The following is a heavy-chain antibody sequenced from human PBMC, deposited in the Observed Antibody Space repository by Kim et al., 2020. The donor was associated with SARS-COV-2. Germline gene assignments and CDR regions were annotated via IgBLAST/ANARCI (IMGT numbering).Heavy chain of an antibody. D-gene: IGHD5-12*01. Sequence: SETLSLTCTVSGGSISSSSYYWGWIRQPPGKGLEWIGSIYYSGSTYYNPSLKSRVTISVDTSKNQFSLKLSSVTAADTAVYYCGIVATTSFDYWGQGTLVTVSS. CDR3: GIVATTSFDY. J-gene: IGHJ4*02. CDR2: IYYSGST. CDR1: GGSISSSSYY. V-gene: IGHV4-39*01.